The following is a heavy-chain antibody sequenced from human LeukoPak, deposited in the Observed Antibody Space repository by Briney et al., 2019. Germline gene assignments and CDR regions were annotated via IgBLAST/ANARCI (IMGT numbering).Heavy chain of an antibody. V-gene: IGHV3-74*01. Sequence: PGGSLRLSCAASGFTFSSYLMHWVRQAPGKGLVWVSRISDDGSSTTNANSVKGRFTISRDNAKNTVYLQMNSLGVEDTAVYYCARDCGASGCDYWGQGTLVTVSS. J-gene: IGHJ4*02. CDR3: ARDCGASGCDY. CDR1: GFTFSSYL. CDR2: ISDDGSST. D-gene: IGHD5-12*01.